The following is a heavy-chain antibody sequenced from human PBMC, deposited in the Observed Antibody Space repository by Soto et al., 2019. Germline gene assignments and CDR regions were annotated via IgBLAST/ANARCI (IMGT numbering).Heavy chain of an antibody. CDR3: AKVPYGSGSYYNRHYFDY. Sequence: GESLKISCAVSGFNFSNYAMSWVRQAPGKGLEWVSVISGSGGSTDYADFVKGRFTISRDNSRNTLDLQMNSLRVDETAIYYCAKVPYGSGSYYNRHYFDYWGQGTLVTVSS. J-gene: IGHJ4*02. CDR2: ISGSGGST. D-gene: IGHD3-10*01. V-gene: IGHV3-23*01. CDR1: GFNFSNYA.